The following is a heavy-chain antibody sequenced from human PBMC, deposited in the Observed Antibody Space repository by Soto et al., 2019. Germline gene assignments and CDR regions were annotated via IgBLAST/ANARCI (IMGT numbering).Heavy chain of an antibody. CDR3: ARDGIAAAGLYYYYGMDV. V-gene: IGHV1-8*01. Sequence: QVQLVQSGAEVKKPGASVKVSCKASGYTFTSYDINWVRQATGQGLEWMGWMNPNSGNTGYAQKLQGRVTMTRNTSVRTAYRELSSRRSEDTAVYYCARDGIAAAGLYYYYGMDVWGQGTTVTVSS. J-gene: IGHJ6*02. CDR2: MNPNSGNT. CDR1: GYTFTSYD. D-gene: IGHD6-13*01.